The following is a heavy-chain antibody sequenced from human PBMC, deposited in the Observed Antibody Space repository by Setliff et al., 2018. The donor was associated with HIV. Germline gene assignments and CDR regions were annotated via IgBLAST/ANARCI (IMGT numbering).Heavy chain of an antibody. CDR2: IYSNGRT. Sequence: SETLSLTCTVSRDSISSSSDYWGWIRESSGKGLEWIGTIYSNGRTYYNPSLKSRLTMSLDTSKSQFSLKLRSVTAADTAVYYCARRIAVAKYYFDFWGQGTLVTVSS. CDR3: ARRIAVAKYYFDF. D-gene: IGHD6-19*01. CDR1: RDSISSSSDY. J-gene: IGHJ4*02. V-gene: IGHV4-39*01.